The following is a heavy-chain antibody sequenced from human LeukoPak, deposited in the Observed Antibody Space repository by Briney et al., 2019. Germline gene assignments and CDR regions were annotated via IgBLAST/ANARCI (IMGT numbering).Heavy chain of an antibody. Sequence: PVGSLRHSCAASGFTLDDYGMSWGCQAPGKGVGWGSGINWDGGRTGYADSVKGRFTLSRDNAKNSLYLQMNSLRAEDTALYHCARALGWELLSTGAFDIWGQGTMVTVSS. D-gene: IGHD1-26*01. CDR1: GFTLDDYG. CDR3: ARALGWELLSTGAFDI. J-gene: IGHJ3*02. CDR2: INWDGGRT. V-gene: IGHV3-20*01.